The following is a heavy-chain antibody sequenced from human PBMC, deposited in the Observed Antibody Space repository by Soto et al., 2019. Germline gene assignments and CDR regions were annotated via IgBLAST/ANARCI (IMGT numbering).Heavy chain of an antibody. Sequence: ASVEVACKASGYTFTSYAMHWVRQAPGQRLEWMGSINAGNGNTKYSQKFQGRVTITKDTTASTAYMELSSLRSEDTAVYYCARDYQWLATRLYYWGQGTLVTVYS. V-gene: IGHV1-3*01. D-gene: IGHD6-19*01. CDR3: ARDYQWLATRLYY. J-gene: IGHJ4*02. CDR1: GYTFTSYA. CDR2: INAGNGNT.